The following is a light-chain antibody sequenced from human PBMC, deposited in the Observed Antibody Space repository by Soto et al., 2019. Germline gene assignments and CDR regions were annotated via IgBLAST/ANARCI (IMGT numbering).Light chain of an antibody. J-gene: IGKJ1*01. CDR2: HTS. V-gene: IGKV3-15*01. CDR1: QTVSTN. CDR3: QQYNSWPPT. Sequence: EIMMTQSPATLSVSPGERATLSCRASQTVSTNLGWYQQKPGQAPRLLIFHTSSRASGIPARFSGSGSGAEFTLTITSLQSEDFAVYYCQQYNSWPPTFGQGTKVDIK.